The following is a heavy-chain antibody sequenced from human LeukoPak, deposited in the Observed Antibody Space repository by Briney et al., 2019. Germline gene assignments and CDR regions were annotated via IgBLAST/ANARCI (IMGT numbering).Heavy chain of an antibody. CDR1: GFTVSSNY. V-gene: IGHV3-66*02. CDR3: ARGDYYDSSGYYPFDY. CDR2: IYSRGST. Sequence: PGGSLRLSCAASGFTVSSNYMSWVRRAPGKGLEWVSVIYSRGSTYYADSVKGRFTISRDNSKNTLYLQMNSLRAEDTAVYYCARGDYYDSSGYYPFDYWGQGTLVTVSS. J-gene: IGHJ4*02. D-gene: IGHD3-22*01.